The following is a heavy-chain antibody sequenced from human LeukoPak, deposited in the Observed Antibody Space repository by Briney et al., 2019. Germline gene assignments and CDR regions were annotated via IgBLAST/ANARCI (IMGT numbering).Heavy chain of an antibody. J-gene: IGHJ3*02. D-gene: IGHD4-17*01. CDR2: IYPGDYDT. V-gene: IGHV5-51*01. CDR3: ARLMLFEYGDYGDAFDI. CDR1: GYDFSTYY. Sequence: GGSLKISCKGSGYDFSTYYIGWVRQLPGKGLEWMGVIYPGDYDTTYSPSFEDEVTMSVDKSSSSAYLQWRSLKASDTAMYYCARLMLFEYGDYGDAFDIWGQGTMVTVSS.